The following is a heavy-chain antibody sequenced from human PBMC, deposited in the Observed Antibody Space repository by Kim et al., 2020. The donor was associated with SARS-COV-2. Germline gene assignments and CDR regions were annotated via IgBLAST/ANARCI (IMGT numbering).Heavy chain of an antibody. J-gene: IGHJ4*02. Sequence: YNPSLKSRVTISVDTSKNQFSLKLSSVTAADTAVYYCARTRTSLTGTLDYWGQGTLVTVSS. D-gene: IGHD1-20*01. CDR3: ARTRTSLTGTLDY. V-gene: IGHV4-31*02.